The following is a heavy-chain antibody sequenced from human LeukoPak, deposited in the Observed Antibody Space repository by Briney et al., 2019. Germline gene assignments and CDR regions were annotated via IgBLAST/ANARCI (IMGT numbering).Heavy chain of an antibody. CDR3: ARVIGGAIDY. CDR2: VAQDESAQ. V-gene: IGHV3-7*01. CDR1: GFTFSVYL. Sequence: QPGGSLRLSCAAAGFTFSVYLMTWVRQAPGKGLEWLANVAQDESAQNYVDSLEGRFTVSRDNPRNTLYLQMHSLRAEDAAVYYCARVIGGAIDYWGQGTLVTVSS. D-gene: IGHD1-26*01. J-gene: IGHJ4*02.